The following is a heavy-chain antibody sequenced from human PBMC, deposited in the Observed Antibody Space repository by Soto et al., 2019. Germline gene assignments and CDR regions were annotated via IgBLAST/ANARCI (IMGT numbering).Heavy chain of an antibody. CDR2: ISSSGSTI. CDR3: ARDLPTGPPIDY. V-gene: IGHV3-48*03. Sequence: VGSLRLSCAASGFTFSSYEMNWVRQAPGKGLEWVSYISSSGSTIYYADSVKGRFTISRDNAKNSLYLQMNSLRAEDTAVYYCARDLPTGPPIDYWGQGTLVTVSS. CDR1: GFTFSSYE. J-gene: IGHJ4*02.